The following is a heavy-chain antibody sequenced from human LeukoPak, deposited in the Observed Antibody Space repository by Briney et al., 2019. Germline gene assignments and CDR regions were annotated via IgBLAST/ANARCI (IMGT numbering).Heavy chain of an antibody. J-gene: IGHJ6*02. CDR1: GFTFSSYS. V-gene: IGHV3-21*01. CDR3: ARDEAWGEAMYYYGSGSYSRGMDV. CDR2: ISSSSSYI. D-gene: IGHD3-10*01. Sequence: GGSLRLSCAASGFTFSSYSMNWVRQAPGKGLEWVSSISSSSSYIYYADSVKGRFTISRDNAKNSLCLQMNSLRAEDTAVYYCARDEAWGEAMYYYGSGSYSRGMDVWGQGTTVTVSS.